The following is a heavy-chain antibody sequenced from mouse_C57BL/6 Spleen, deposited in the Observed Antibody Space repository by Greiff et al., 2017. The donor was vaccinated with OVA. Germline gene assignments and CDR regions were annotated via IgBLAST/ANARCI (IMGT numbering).Heavy chain of an antibody. CDR2: IDPSDSYT. J-gene: IGHJ2*01. V-gene: IGHV1-69*01. CDR1: GYTFTSYW. Sequence: QVQLQQSGAELVMPGASVKLSCKASGYTFTSYWMHWVKQRPGQGLEWIGEIDPSDSYTNYNQKFKGKSTLTVDKSSSTAYMQLSSLTSEDSAVYYCARGYYGSSYGYWGQGTTLTVSS. CDR3: ARGYYGSSYGY. D-gene: IGHD1-1*01.